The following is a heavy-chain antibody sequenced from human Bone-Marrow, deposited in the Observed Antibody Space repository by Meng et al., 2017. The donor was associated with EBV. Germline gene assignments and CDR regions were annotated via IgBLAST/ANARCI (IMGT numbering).Heavy chain of an antibody. CDR2: INWNGGST. CDR3: ARSTSYDYVRFFDL. Sequence: EVQLVGSXXDVVRXGGAVMLSXSASEFIFDVYAMTWVRQAPGKGLEWVSGINWNGGSTGYADSVKGRFTISRDNAENSLYLQMNSLRAEDTALYHCARSTSYDYVRFFDLGGHGTLVTVSS. V-gene: IGHV3-20*01. D-gene: IGHD3-16*01. J-gene: IGHJ4*01. CDR1: EFIFDVYA.